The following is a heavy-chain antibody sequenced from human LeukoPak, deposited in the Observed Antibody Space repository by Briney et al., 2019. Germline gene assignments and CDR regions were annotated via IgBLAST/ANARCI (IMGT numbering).Heavy chain of an antibody. J-gene: IGHJ4*02. D-gene: IGHD2-15*01. CDR3: ARDGDGYCSGGSCYTRPFDY. Sequence: GGSLRLSCAASGFTFSSYEMYWVRQAPGKGLEWVSYISSSGSTIYYADSVKGRFTISRDNAKNSLYLQMNSLRAEDTAVYYCARDGDGYCSGGSCYTRPFDYWGQGTLVTVSS. CDR2: ISSSGSTI. V-gene: IGHV3-48*03. CDR1: GFTFSSYE.